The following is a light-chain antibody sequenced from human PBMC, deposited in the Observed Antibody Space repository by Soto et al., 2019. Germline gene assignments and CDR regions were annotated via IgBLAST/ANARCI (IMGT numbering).Light chain of an antibody. CDR1: SSDVGGYNH. Sequence: QSVLTQPASVSGSPGQPITISRTGTSSDVGGYNHVSWYQIHPGKAPKLIIYEVTSRPSGVSYRFSGSKSGNSASLTISGLQAEDEADYYCSSYASSSSYVFGGGTKVTVL. V-gene: IGLV2-14*01. J-gene: IGLJ1*01. CDR3: SSYASSSSYV. CDR2: EVT.